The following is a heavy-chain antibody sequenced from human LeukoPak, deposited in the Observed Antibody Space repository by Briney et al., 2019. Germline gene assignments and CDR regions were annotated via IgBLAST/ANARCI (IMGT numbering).Heavy chain of an antibody. CDR1: GGTFSSYA. V-gene: IGHV1-69*04. CDR2: IIPILGIA. CDR3: ARGRGSSWYYFDS. J-gene: IGHJ4*02. D-gene: IGHD6-13*01. Sequence: SVKVSCKASGGTFSSYAISWVRQAPGQGLEWMGRIIPILGIANYAQKFQGRVTITADKSTSTAYMELSSLRSEDTAVYYCARGRGSSWYYFDSWGQGTLVTVSS.